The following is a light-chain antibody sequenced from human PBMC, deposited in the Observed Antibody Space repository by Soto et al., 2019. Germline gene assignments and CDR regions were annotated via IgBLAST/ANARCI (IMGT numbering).Light chain of an antibody. CDR2: AAS. CDR3: QQTYSTPLT. CDR1: QSIYTY. V-gene: IGKV1-39*01. Sequence: DIQMTQSPSSLSASVGDRVTITCRATQSIYTYLSWYQQKPGKAPKLLISAASSLESGVPSRFSGSRSGTDFSLTISSLQPEDFATYYSQQTYSTPLTFGGGTKVEIK. J-gene: IGKJ4*01.